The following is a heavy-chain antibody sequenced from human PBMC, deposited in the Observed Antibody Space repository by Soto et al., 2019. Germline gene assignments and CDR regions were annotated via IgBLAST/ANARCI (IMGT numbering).Heavy chain of an antibody. J-gene: IGHJ4*02. D-gene: IGHD6-13*01. CDR1: GFTFSSYA. Sequence: GGSLRLSCAASGFTFSSYAMSWVRQVPGKGLEWVSAISGSGGSTYYADSVKGRFTISRDNSKNTLYLQMNSLRAEDTAVYYCTSRIAAAAYYFDYWGQGTLVTVSS. CDR2: ISGSGGST. V-gene: IGHV3-23*01. CDR3: TSRIAAAAYYFDY.